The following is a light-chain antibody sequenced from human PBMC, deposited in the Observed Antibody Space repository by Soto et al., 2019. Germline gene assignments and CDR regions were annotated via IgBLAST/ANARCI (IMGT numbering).Light chain of an antibody. V-gene: IGKV3-15*01. CDR3: QQYGRSPGT. CDR1: QGIDTL. J-gene: IGKJ4*01. Sequence: EVVMTQSPATLSVSPGEGATLSCRASQGIDTLLAWYQQRPGQAPRLLIYRASTRVSGLPARFSGSGSGTDFTLTISSLQSEDFAVYYCQQYGRSPGTFGGGTRVDIK. CDR2: RAS.